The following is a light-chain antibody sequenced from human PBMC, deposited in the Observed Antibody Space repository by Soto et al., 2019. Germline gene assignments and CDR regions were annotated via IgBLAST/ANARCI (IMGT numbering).Light chain of an antibody. CDR3: KQYDTYWK. V-gene: IGKV1-9*01. CDR1: QGISNF. CDR2: AAS. Sequence: IQLTQSPSSLSSSVVNRVTITCRASQGISNFLAWYQQKPGKAPKLLIYAASTLQSGVPSRFSGSGSGTDFTLTISSLQPDDFATYYCKQYDTYWKFGQGTKVDIK. J-gene: IGKJ1*01.